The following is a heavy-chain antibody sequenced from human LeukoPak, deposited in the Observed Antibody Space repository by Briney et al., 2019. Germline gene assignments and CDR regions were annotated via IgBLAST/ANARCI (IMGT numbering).Heavy chain of an antibody. CDR1: GGTFTHYV. J-gene: IGHJ4*02. Sequence: SVKVSCKASGGTFTHYVISWVRQAPGQGLEWMGGIAPISGTPLYSQRFQGRVTISADTSTNTAYMEMSSVTSEDTAVYYCARGLVYDSSAPYWGQGTLVTVSS. D-gene: IGHD3-22*01. CDR3: ARGLVYDSSAPY. V-gene: IGHV1-69*06. CDR2: IAPISGTP.